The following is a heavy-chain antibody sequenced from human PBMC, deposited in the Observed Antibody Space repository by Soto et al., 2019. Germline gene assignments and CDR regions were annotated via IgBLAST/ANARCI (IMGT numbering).Heavy chain of an antibody. CDR3: ARDFTRGPDYGDPRDPEFYFDY. Sequence: GASVKVSCKASGGTFSSYAISWVRQAPGQGLEWMGGIIPIFGTANYAQKFQGRVTITADESTSTAYMELSSLRSEDTAVYYCARDFTRGPDYGDPRDPEFYFDYWGQGTLVTVSS. CDR2: IIPIFGTA. D-gene: IGHD4-17*01. V-gene: IGHV1-69*13. CDR1: GGTFSSYA. J-gene: IGHJ4*02.